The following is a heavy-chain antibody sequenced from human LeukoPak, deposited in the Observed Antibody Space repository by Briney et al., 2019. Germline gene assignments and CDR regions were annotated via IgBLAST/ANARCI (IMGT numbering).Heavy chain of an antibody. J-gene: IGHJ4*02. D-gene: IGHD3-22*01. CDR2: ISYDGSNK. V-gene: IGHV3-30-3*01. CDR3: ARSFRTYYYDSSGYSGFDY. CDR1: GFTSSSYA. Sequence: GGSLRLSCAAPGFTSSSYAMHWVRQAPGKGLEWVADISYDGSNKYYAASVKGRFTISRDNSKNTLYLQMNSLRAEDTAVYYCARSFRTYYYDSSGYSGFDYWGQGTQVTVSS.